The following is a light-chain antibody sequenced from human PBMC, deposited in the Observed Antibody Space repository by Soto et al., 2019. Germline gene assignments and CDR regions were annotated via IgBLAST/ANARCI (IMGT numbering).Light chain of an antibody. J-gene: IGKJ5*01. Sequence: EIVMTQSPATLSVSPGERATLSCRASENVKFTLAWYQQRPGQAPRLLFYNASTRAPSFPARFSGSGSGTDYILTISSLQSEDLAVYYCQQYYNWPLTFGQGTRREIK. CDR1: ENVKFT. CDR2: NAS. CDR3: QQYYNWPLT. V-gene: IGKV3-15*01.